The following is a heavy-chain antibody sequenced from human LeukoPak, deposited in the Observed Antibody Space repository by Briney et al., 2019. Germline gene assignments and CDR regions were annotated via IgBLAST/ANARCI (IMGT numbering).Heavy chain of an antibody. CDR1: GGSVSSGGYY. V-gene: IGHV4-30-2*01. CDR2: IYQSGST. CDR3: ARAEGITMVRGVIDY. J-gene: IGHJ4*02. Sequence: PSETLSLTCTVSGGSVSSGGYYWTWIRQPPVKGLEWIGAIYQSGSTYYNPSLKSRVTISVDRSKNQFSLKLSSVTAADTAVYYCARAEGITMVRGVIDYWGQGTLVTVSS. D-gene: IGHD3-10*01.